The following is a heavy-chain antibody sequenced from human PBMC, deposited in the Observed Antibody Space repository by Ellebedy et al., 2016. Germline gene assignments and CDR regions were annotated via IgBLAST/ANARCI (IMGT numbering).Heavy chain of an antibody. D-gene: IGHD2-2*01. CDR1: SGSMSGYY. J-gene: IGHJ3*01. CDR3: ARDGVPAPFNAFDV. V-gene: IGHV4-59*13. CDR2: IFGGETT. Sequence: SETLSLTXSVSSGSMSGYYWGWIRQPPGKGLEWIGYIFGGETTNYSPSFKSRVTISLDTSKKQFSLDLASVTAADTAVYYCARDGVPAPFNAFDVWGHGTSVIVS.